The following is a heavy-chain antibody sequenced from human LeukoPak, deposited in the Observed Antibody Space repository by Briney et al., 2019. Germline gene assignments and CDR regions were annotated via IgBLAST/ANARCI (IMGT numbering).Heavy chain of an antibody. V-gene: IGHV3-9*03. CDR2: ISWNSVSN. CDR1: GFTFDDYA. J-gene: IGHJ4*02. CDR3: AKSQGATPPYYFDY. Sequence: GRSLRLSCAASGFTFDDYAMHWVRQAPGKGLEWVSGISWNSVSNGYADSVKGRFTISRDNAKNSLYLQVNSLSAEDMALYYCAKSQGATPPYYFDYWGQGTLVTVSS.